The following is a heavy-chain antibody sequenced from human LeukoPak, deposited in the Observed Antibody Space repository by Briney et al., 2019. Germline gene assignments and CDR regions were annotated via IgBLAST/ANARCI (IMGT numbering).Heavy chain of an antibody. D-gene: IGHD3-10*01. CDR3: ARGVYGSGSYPDTFDI. CDR1: GYTLTGCY. J-gene: IGHJ3*02. Sequence: ASVKVSCKASGYTLTGCYMHWVRQAPGQGLEWMGRINPNTGGTNYAQKFQGRVTMTRDTSISTAYMELSRLRSDDTAVYYCARGVYGSGSYPDTFDIWGQGTMVTVSS. V-gene: IGHV1-2*02. CDR2: INPNTGGT.